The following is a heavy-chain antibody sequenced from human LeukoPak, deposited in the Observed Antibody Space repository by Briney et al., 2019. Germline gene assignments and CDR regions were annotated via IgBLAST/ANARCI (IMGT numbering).Heavy chain of an antibody. J-gene: IGHJ4*02. D-gene: IGHD3-22*01. CDR3: AKDWYYYDSSGYYFLDY. V-gene: IGHV3-21*01. Sequence: GGSLRLSCAASGFTFSSYSMNWVRQAPGKGLEWVSSISSSSSYIYYADSVKGRFTISRDNAKNTLYLQMNSLRAEDTAVYYCAKDWYYYDSSGYYFLDYWGQGTLVTVSS. CDR1: GFTFSSYS. CDR2: ISSSSSYI.